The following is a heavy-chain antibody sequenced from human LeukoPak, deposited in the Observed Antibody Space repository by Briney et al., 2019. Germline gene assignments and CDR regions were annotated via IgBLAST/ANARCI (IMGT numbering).Heavy chain of an antibody. CDR1: GGSISSSSYY. Sequence: PSETLSLTCTVSGGSISSSSYYWGWIRQPPGKGLEWIGSIYYSGSTYYNPSLKSRVTISVDTSKNQFSLKLSSVTAADTAVYYCARDTYYYGSGFDPWGQGTLVTVSS. D-gene: IGHD3-10*01. J-gene: IGHJ5*02. CDR2: IYYSGST. CDR3: ARDTYYYGSGFDP. V-gene: IGHV4-39*07.